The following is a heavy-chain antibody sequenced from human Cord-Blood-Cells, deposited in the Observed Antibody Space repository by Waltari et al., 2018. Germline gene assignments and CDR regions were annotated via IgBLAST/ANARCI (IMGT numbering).Heavy chain of an antibody. CDR2: IYSGGST. J-gene: IGHJ5*02. V-gene: IGHV3-53*01. Sequence: EVQLVESGGGLIQPGGSLRLSCAASGFAVSRNYMSWVRQAPGKGLEWVSVIYSGGSTYYADSVKGRFTISRDNSKNTLYLQMNSLRAEDTAVYYCARSFRFLEWLGWFDPWGQGTLVTVSS. CDR3: ARSFRFLEWLGWFDP. D-gene: IGHD3-3*01. CDR1: GFAVSRNY.